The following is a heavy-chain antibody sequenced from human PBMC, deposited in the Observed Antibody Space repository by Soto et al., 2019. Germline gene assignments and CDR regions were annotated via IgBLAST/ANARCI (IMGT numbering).Heavy chain of an antibody. CDR3: ARDPTRWLVRGWFDP. CDR2: ISYDGSNK. D-gene: IGHD6-19*01. Sequence: QVQLVESGGGVVQPGRSLRLSCAASGFTFSSYAMHWVRQAPGKGLEWVAVISYDGSNKYYADSVKGRFTISRDNSKNTLYLQMNSLRAEDTAVYYCARDPTRWLVRGWFDPWGQGTVVTVSS. V-gene: IGHV3-30-3*01. CDR1: GFTFSSYA. J-gene: IGHJ5*02.